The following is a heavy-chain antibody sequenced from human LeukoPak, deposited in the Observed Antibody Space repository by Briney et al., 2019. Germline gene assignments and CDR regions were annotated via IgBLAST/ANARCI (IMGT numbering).Heavy chain of an antibody. D-gene: IGHD5-24*01. Sequence: GRSLRLSCAASEFTFSIYAMHGVRQVPAKGLEWVAVISYDGNNKYYADSVKGRFTISRDNSKNTLYLQMNSLRAEDTAVYYCARGPSRVGYYDGMDVWGKGTTVTVSS. CDR1: EFTFSIYA. CDR2: ISYDGNNK. V-gene: IGHV3-30*04. CDR3: ARGPSRVGYYDGMDV. J-gene: IGHJ6*04.